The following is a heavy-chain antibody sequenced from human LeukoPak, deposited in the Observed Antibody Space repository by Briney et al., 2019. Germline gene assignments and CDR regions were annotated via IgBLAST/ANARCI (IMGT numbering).Heavy chain of an antibody. J-gene: IGHJ4*02. CDR3: AGYCSSTSCYASLY. CDR2: IIPIFGTA. Sequence: ASVKVSCKASGGTFSSYAISWVRQAPGQGLEWMGEIIPIFGTANYAQKFQGRVTITADESTSTAYMELSSLRSEDTAVYYCAGYCSSTSCYASLYWGQGTLVTVSS. D-gene: IGHD2-2*01. V-gene: IGHV1-69*13. CDR1: GGTFSSYA.